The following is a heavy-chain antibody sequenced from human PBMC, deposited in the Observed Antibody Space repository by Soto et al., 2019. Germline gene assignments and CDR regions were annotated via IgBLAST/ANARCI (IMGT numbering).Heavy chain of an antibody. J-gene: IGHJ6*02. CDR3: AYLTCSGGSCYWFSFSGMDV. CDR2: IYWDDDK. V-gene: IGHV2-5*02. D-gene: IGHD2-15*01. Sequence: QITLKESGPTLVKPTQTLTLTCTFSGFSLSTSGVGVAWIRQPPGKALEWLALIYWDDDKRFRPSLESRLLITKEPSKDQVVLTMTTTDSVDTATYYCAYLTCSGGSCYWFSFSGMDVWGQGNTVTVSS. CDR1: GFSLSTSGVG.